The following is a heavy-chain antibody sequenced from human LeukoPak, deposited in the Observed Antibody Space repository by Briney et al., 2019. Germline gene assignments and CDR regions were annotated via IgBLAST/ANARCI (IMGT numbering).Heavy chain of an antibody. J-gene: IGHJ4*02. CDR3: AKVLGNSFDY. Sequence: GGSLRLSCAASGFTFSTYSMNWVRQAPGKGLEWVSSIKNSGDTTYYADSVKGRFTISRDISKNTLYLQMNSLRAEDTAIYYCAKVLGNSFDYWGQGTLVTVSS. CDR1: GFTFSTYS. CDR2: IKNSGDTT. D-gene: IGHD2-15*01. V-gene: IGHV3-23*01.